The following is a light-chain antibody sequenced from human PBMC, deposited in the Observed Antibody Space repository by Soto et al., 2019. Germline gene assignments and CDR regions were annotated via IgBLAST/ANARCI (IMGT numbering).Light chain of an antibody. CDR3: QQYNTWPRGT. CDR2: GVS. J-gene: IGKJ1*01. Sequence: DILMTQSPATLSVSPGERATLSCRASQSVSSSLAWYQQKPGQPPRLLIYGVSTRATGIPARFSGSGSGTEFALTISSLQSEDFAMYYCQQYNTWPRGTFGQGTKVEIK. CDR1: QSVSSS. V-gene: IGKV3-15*01.